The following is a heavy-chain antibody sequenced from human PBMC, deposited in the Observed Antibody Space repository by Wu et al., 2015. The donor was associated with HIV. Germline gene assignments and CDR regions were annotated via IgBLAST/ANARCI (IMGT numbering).Heavy chain of an antibody. D-gene: IGHD3-10*01. V-gene: IGHV1-8*01. CDR1: GYTFNNYD. J-gene: IGHJ6*02. CDR2: INPNSGNT. CDR3: ARAHYYGSGRPTGLYYAFDV. Sequence: QVQLVQSGAEVKKPGASVKVSCKTSGYTFNNYDINWVRQAAGQGLEWMGWINPNSGNTGYAEKLQYRITMTRDTSIGTAYMELSFLRSEDTAVYYCARAHYYGSGRPTGLYYAFDVWGRRDHSHRLV.